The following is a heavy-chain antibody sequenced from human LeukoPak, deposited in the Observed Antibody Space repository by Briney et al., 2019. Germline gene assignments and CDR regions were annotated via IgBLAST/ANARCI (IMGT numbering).Heavy chain of an antibody. CDR2: ISAYNGNT. V-gene: IGHV1-18*01. J-gene: IGHJ4*02. CDR1: GYTFTSYG. Sequence: ASVKVSCKASGYTFTSYGISWVRQAPGQGLEWMGWISAYNGNTNYAQKLQGRVTITTDTSTSTAYMELRSLRSDDTAVYYCARADKQLELSTGLDYWGQGTLVTVSS. CDR3: ARADKQLELSTGLDY. D-gene: IGHD1-7*01.